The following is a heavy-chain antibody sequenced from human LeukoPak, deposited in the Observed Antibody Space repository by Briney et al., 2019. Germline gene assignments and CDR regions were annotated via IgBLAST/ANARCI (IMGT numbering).Heavy chain of an antibody. CDR3: TTALEWLLSCGDCRDAFDI. V-gene: IGHV3-15*01. Sequence: GGSLRLSCAASGFTFSSAWMSWVRQAPGKGLEWVGRIKSKTDGGTTDYAAPVKGRFTISRDDSKNTLYLQMNSLKTEDTAVYYCTTALEWLLSCGDCRDAFDIWGQGTMVTVSS. CDR2: IKSKTDGGTT. CDR1: GFTFSSAW. J-gene: IGHJ3*02. D-gene: IGHD3-3*01.